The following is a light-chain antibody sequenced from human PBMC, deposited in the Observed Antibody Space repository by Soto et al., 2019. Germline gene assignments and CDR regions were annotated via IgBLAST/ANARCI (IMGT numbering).Light chain of an antibody. CDR3: QQYDSYPWT. Sequence: LSWASQSVSNNYLAWYQQKPGQAPRLLIYGASNRATGIPDRFSGSGSGTDFTLTISSLQPDDFATYYCQQYDSYPWTFGQGTKVDIK. V-gene: IGKV3-20*01. J-gene: IGKJ1*01. CDR2: GAS. CDR1: QSVSNNY.